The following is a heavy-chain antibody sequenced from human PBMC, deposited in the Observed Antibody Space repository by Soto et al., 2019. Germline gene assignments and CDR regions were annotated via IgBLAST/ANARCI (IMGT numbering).Heavy chain of an antibody. D-gene: IGHD3-10*01. CDR1: GFTFSSSA. CDR3: AKDRHYPRDYFHY. V-gene: IGHV3-23*01. Sequence: EVQLLESGGGLVQPGGALRLACAASGFTFSSSAISWVRQAPGKGLEWVSAVSANGQGIYYADSVRGRFTISRDNSKNTVFLHMDSLSAEDTAVSYCAKDRHYPRDYFHYWGQGTLVTVSS. CDR2: VSANGQGI. J-gene: IGHJ4*02.